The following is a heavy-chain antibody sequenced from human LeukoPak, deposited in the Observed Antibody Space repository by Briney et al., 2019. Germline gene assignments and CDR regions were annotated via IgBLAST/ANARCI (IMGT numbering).Heavy chain of an antibody. J-gene: IGHJ4*02. CDR3: ARSLSSGYYYFDY. V-gene: IGHV4-38-2*01. CDR1: GYSISSGYY. D-gene: IGHD3-22*01. CDR2: IYHSGST. Sequence: SETLSLTCAVSGYSISSGYYWGWIRQPPGKGLEWIGSIYHSGSTYYNPSLKSRVTISVDTSKNQFSLQLSSVTAADTAVYYCARSLSSGYYYFDYWGQGTLVTVSS.